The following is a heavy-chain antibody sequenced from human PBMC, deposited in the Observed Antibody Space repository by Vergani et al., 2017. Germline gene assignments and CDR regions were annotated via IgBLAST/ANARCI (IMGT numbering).Heavy chain of an antibody. V-gene: IGHV3-23*01. CDR2: ISGSGGST. J-gene: IGHJ6*03. CDR1: GFTFSSYA. D-gene: IGHD1-26*01. Sequence: EVQLLESGGGLVQPGGSLRLSCAASGFTFSSYAMSWVRQAPGKGLEWVSAISGSGGSTYYADSVKGRFTISGDNSKNTLYRQMNSLRAENTAVNYGAKGGDSGSYSGHCYYVDGWGEGTAVTVSS. CDR3: AKGGDSGSYSGHCYYVDG.